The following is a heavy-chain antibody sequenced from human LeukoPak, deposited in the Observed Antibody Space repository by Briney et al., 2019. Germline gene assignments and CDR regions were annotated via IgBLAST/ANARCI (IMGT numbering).Heavy chain of an antibody. CDR2: ISGSGGST. V-gene: IGHV3-23*01. J-gene: IGHJ4*02. CDR1: CFTFGSYA. D-gene: IGHD5-18*01. Sequence: GGFLRLSCAAYCFTFGSYAMSWVRQAPGKGLEWVSAISGSGGSTYYADSVKGRFTISRDNSKNPLYLQMNGLRAEDRAVYYCARGAYTYGLCYFDYWGQGTLVTVSS. CDR3: ARGAYTYGLCYFDY.